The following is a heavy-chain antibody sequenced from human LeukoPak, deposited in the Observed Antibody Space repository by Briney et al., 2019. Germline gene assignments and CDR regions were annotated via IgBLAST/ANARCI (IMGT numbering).Heavy chain of an antibody. V-gene: IGHV3-15*01. Sequence: PGGSLRLSCAASGFTFSSYAMSWVRQAPGKGLEWVGRIKSKTDGGTTDYAAPVKGRFTISRDDSKNTLYLQMNSLKTEDTAVYYCTTGYYYDSSGYYYYWGQGTLVTVSS. J-gene: IGHJ4*02. CDR2: IKSKTDGGTT. CDR3: TTGYYYDSSGYYYY. D-gene: IGHD3-22*01. CDR1: GFTFSSYA.